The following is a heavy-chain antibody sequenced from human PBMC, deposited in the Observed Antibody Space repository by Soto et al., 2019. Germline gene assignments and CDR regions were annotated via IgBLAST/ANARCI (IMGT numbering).Heavy chain of an antibody. CDR2: IYYSGST. CDR3: ARQKASGTFTYYFDN. CDR1: GDSINNGGYY. D-gene: IGHD1-7*01. V-gene: IGHV4-31*03. Sequence: QVQLQESGPGLVRPSQTLSLTCSVSGDSINNGGYYWAWIRQYPGKGLEWIGYIYYSGSTHHNPSLESRYTISLDTSKNQFSLILSSVTAADTAVYYCARQKASGTFTYYFDNWGQGTLVTVSS. J-gene: IGHJ4*02.